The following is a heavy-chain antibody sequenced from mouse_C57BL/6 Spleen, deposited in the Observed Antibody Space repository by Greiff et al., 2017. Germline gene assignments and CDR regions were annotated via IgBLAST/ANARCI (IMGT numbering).Heavy chain of an antibody. J-gene: IGHJ1*03. D-gene: IGHD2-5*01. V-gene: IGHV14-4*01. CDR1: GFNIKDAY. CDR3: SYSNYGYFDV. CDR2: IDPENGDT. Sequence: VQLQQSGAELVRPGASVKLSCTASGFNIKDAYMHWVKQRPEQGLEWIGWIDPENGDTEYASKFQGKATITADTSSNTAYLQLSSLTSEDTAVYYCSYSNYGYFDVWGTGTTVTVSS.